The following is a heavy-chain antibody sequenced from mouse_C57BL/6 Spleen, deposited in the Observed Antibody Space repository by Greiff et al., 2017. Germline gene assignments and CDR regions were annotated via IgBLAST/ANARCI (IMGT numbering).Heavy chain of an antibody. CDR3: ARDYYGSSQSYDV. V-gene: IGHV1-59*01. Sequence: QVPLQQPGAELVRPGTSVKLSCKASGYTFTSYWMHWVKQRPGQGLEWIGVIDPSDSYTNYNQKFKGKATLTVDTSSSTAYMQLSSRTSEDSAVYYCARDYYGSSQSYDVWGTGTTVTVSA. CDR1: GYTFTSYW. J-gene: IGHJ1*03. CDR2: IDPSDSYT. D-gene: IGHD1-1*01.